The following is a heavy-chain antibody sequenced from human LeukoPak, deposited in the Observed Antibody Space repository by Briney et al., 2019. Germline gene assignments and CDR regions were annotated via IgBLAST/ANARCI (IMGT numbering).Heavy chain of an antibody. CDR3: ARSPTGHYGSSGYFPYYFDY. CDR2: INPSGGST. V-gene: IGHV1-46*01. J-gene: IGHJ4*02. D-gene: IGHD3-22*01. CDR1: GFTFTSYY. Sequence: GGSLRLSCSASGFTFTSYYMHWVRQAPGQGFEWMGIINPSGGSTSYAQKFQGRVTMTRDTSTSTVYLELRSLRSDDTAVYYCARSPTGHYGSSGYFPYYFDYWGQGTLVTASS.